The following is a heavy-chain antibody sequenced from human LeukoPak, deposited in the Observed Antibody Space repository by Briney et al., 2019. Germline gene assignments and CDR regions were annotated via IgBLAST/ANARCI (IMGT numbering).Heavy chain of an antibody. J-gene: IGHJ5*02. CDR1: GGFISSRTYY. Sequence: TSETLSLTCKVSGGFISSRTYYWSWIRQPPGKGLEWIGYIYHSGSTYYNPSLKSRVTISVDRSKNQFSLKPSSVTAADTAVYYCARVQRSTSFDPWGQGTLVTVSS. CDR3: ARVQRSTSFDP. CDR2: IYHSGST. V-gene: IGHV4-30-2*01. D-gene: IGHD2-2*01.